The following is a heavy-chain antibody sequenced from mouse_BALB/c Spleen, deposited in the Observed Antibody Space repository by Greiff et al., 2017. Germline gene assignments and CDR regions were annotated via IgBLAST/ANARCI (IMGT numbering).Heavy chain of an antibody. CDR1: GFTFSSYG. J-gene: IGHJ2*01. D-gene: IGHD1-2*01. CDR3: ARSAYYGYPDY. CDR2: INSNGGST. V-gene: IGHV5-6-3*01. Sequence: EVNVVESGGGLVQPGGSLKLSCAASGFTFSSYGMSWVRQTPDKRLELVATINSNGGSTYYPDSVKGRFTISRDNAKNTLYLQMSSLKSEDTAMYYCARSAYYGYPDYWGQGTTLTVSS.